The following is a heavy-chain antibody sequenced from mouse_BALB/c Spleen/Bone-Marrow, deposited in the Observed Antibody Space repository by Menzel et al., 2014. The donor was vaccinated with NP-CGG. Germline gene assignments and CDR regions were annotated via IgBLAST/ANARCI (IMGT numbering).Heavy chain of an antibody. J-gene: IGHJ3*01. V-gene: IGHV4-1*02. Sequence: EVKLQESGGGLVQPGGSLKLSCAASGFDFSRYWMTWVRQAPGKGLEWIGEINPASSTINYTPSLKDKFIISRDNAKNTLYLQMSKVRSEDTAIYYCAKNYYYGYVAYWGQGTLVTVSA. CDR2: INPASSTI. CDR3: AKNYYYGYVAY. D-gene: IGHD1-2*01. CDR1: GFDFSRYW.